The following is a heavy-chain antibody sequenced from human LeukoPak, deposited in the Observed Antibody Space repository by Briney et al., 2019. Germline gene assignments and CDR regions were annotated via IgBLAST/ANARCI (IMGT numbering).Heavy chain of an antibody. D-gene: IGHD3-22*01. CDR1: GYSFTGHY. Sequence: GASVKVSCKASGYSFTGHYMHWVRQAPGQGLEWMGWINPNSGGTNYAQKFQGRVTMTRDTSISTAYMELSRLRSDDTAVYYCARDRKYYYDSSGYYNRGNHLLDYWGQGTLVTVSS. J-gene: IGHJ4*02. V-gene: IGHV1-2*02. CDR3: ARDRKYYYDSSGYYNRGNHLLDY. CDR2: INPNSGGT.